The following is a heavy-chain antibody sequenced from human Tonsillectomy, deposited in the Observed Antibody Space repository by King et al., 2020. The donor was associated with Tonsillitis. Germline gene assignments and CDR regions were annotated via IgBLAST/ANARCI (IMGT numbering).Heavy chain of an antibody. CDR1: GFTFSSYG. Sequence: VQLVESGGGVVQPGRSLRLSCAASGFTFSSYGMHWVRQAPGQGLEWVAVISYDGSNKYYADSVKGRFTISRDNSKNTLYLQMNSLRAEDTAVYYCAKGDYYFDYWGQGTLVTVSS. J-gene: IGHJ4*02. CDR3: AKGDYYFDY. V-gene: IGHV3-30*18. D-gene: IGHD2-21*02. CDR2: ISYDGSNK.